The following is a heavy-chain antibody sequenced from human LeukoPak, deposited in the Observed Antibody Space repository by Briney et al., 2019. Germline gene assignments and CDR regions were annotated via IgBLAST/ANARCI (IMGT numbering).Heavy chain of an antibody. J-gene: IGHJ3*02. CDR1: GGSISSGGYS. Sequence: TSETLSLTCAVSGGSISSGGYSWSWIRQPPGKGLEWIGYIYYSGSTNYNPSLKSRVTISVDKSKNQFSLKLSSVTAADTAVYYCASRPYDSSGSYAFDIWGQGTMVTVSS. V-gene: IGHV4-61*05. CDR2: IYYSGST. CDR3: ASRPYDSSGSYAFDI. D-gene: IGHD3-22*01.